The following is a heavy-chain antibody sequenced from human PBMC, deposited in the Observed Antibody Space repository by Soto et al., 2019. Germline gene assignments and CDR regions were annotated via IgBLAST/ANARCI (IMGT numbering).Heavy chain of an antibody. CDR2: INPNSGGT. V-gene: IGHV1-2*04. Sequence: ASVKVSCKASGYTFTGYYMHWVRQAPGQGLEWKGWINPNSGGTNYAQKFQGWVTMTRDTSISTAYMELSSLRSDDMAVYYCARYYYGSGSYYYYYYGMDVSGQGTTVTVSS. J-gene: IGHJ6*02. D-gene: IGHD3-10*01. CDR1: GYTFTGYY. CDR3: ARYYYGSGSYYYYYYGMDV.